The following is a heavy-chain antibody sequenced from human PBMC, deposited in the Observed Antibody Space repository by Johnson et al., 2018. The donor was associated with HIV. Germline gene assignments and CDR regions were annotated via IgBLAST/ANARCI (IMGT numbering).Heavy chain of an antibody. CDR2: ISYDGSNK. V-gene: IGHV3-30*04. J-gene: IGHJ3*02. CDR1: GFTFRNYA. D-gene: IGHD6-13*01. CDR3: ARDGHSSTPRCAFDI. Sequence: QVPLVVSVGGVVQPGTSLRLSCAASGFTFRNYAMHWVRQAPGKGLEWVAVISYDGSNKYYPDSVKGRFTISRDNSKNTLYLQMNSLRPEDTAVYYCARDGHSSTPRCAFDIWGQGTMVTVSS.